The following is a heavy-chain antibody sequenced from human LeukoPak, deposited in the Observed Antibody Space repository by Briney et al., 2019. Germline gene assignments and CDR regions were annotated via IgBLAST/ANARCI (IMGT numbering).Heavy chain of an antibody. J-gene: IGHJ4*02. CDR2: INSDGSST. V-gene: IGHV3-74*01. Sequence: PGGALRLSCAASGFTFSSYWMHWVRQAPGKGLVWVSRINSDGSSTSYADSVKGRFTISRDNAENTLYLQMNSLRSEDTAVYYCAREESPVRGSYGHFHYWDQGTLVTVSS. CDR1: GFTFSSYW. CDR3: AREESPVRGSYGHFHY. D-gene: IGHD1-26*01.